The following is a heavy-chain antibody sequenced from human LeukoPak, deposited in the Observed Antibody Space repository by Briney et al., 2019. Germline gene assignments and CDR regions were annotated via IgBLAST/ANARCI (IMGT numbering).Heavy chain of an antibody. CDR2: ISYDGSNK. J-gene: IGHJ3*02. Sequence: GGSLRLSCAASGFTFSSYAMHWVRQAPGKGLEWVAVISYDGSNKYYADSVKGRFTISRDNSKSTLYLQMNSLRAEDTAVYYCARDQGGYSYGSGGAFDIWGQGTMVTVSS. CDR1: GFTFSSYA. D-gene: IGHD5-18*01. CDR3: ARDQGGYSYGSGGAFDI. V-gene: IGHV3-30*04.